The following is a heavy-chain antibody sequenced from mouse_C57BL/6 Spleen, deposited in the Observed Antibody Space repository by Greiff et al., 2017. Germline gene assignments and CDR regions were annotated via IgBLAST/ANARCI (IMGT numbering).Heavy chain of an antibody. CDR2: ILPGSGST. CDR3: ARIYDGYYGDC. V-gene: IGHV1-9*01. D-gene: IGHD2-3*01. J-gene: IGHJ2*01. Sequence: HLNQSGAELMKPGASVKLSCKATGYTFTGYWIEWVKQRPGHGLEWIGEILPGSGSTNYNEKFKGKATLTADTSSNTAYMQLSSLTTEDSAIYYCARIYDGYYGDCWGQGTTLTVSS. CDR1: GYTFTGYW.